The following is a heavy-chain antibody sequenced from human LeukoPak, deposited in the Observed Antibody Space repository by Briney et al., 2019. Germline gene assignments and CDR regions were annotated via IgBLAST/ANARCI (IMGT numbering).Heavy chain of an antibody. J-gene: IGHJ4*02. V-gene: IGHV3-30-3*01. CDR1: GFTFSSYA. CDR2: ISYDGSNR. Sequence: PGRSLRLSCAASGFTFSSYAMHWVRQAPGKGLEWVAVISYDGSNRYYADSVKGRFTISRDNSKNTLYLQMNSLRAEDTAVYYCASLYCSSTSCYTRRYFDYWGQGTLVTVSS. CDR3: ASLYCSSTSCYTRRYFDY. D-gene: IGHD2-2*02.